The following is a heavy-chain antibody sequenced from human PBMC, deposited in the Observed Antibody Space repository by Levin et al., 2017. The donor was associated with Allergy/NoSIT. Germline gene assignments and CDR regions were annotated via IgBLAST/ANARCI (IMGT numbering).Heavy chain of an antibody. CDR3: AKVSRYCSSTSCYYYYYYYGMDV. V-gene: IGHV3-30*18. Sequence: PGGSLRLSCAASGFTFSSYGMHWVRQAPGKGLEWVAVISYDGSNKYYADSVKGRFTISRDNSKNTLYLQMNSLRAEDTAVYYCAKVSRYCSSTSCYYYYYYYGMDVWGQGTTVTVSS. CDR2: ISYDGSNK. CDR1: GFTFSSYG. D-gene: IGHD2-2*01. J-gene: IGHJ6*02.